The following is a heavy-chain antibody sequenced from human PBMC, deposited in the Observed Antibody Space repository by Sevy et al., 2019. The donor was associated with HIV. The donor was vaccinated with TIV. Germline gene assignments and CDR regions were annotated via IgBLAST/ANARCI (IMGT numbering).Heavy chain of an antibody. Sequence: GGSLRLSCAASGFSVSSHAMHWVRQAPGKGLEWVALLSYDGTTQYYADSVKGRFSISRDNSKNILYLQMNSLRPADTASYYCTRDAGYSVGWYPSNYWGQGTLVTVSS. J-gene: IGHJ4*02. CDR2: LSYDGTTQ. D-gene: IGHD6-19*01. V-gene: IGHV3-30*04. CDR1: GFSVSSHA. CDR3: TRDAGYSVGWYPSNY.